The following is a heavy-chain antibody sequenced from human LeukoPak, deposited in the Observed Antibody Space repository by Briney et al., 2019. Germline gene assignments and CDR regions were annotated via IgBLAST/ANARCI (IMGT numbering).Heavy chain of an antibody. CDR3: ARDDYGRRENAFDI. D-gene: IGHD4-17*01. J-gene: IGHJ3*02. Sequence: GASVKVSCKASGGTFSSYAISWVRQAPGQGLEWMGRIIPIFGIANYAQKLQGRVTITADKSTSTAYMELSSLRSEDTAVYYCARDDYGRRENAFDIWGQGTMVTVSS. CDR1: GGTFSSYA. CDR2: IIPIFGIA. V-gene: IGHV1-69*04.